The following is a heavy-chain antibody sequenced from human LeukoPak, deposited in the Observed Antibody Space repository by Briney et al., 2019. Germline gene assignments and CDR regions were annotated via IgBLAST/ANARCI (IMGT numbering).Heavy chain of an antibody. CDR1: GGSISSGSYC. CDR2: INYRGST. Sequence: PSETQSLTCTVSGGSISSGSYCWIWIRQPPGMGLEWIGSINYRGSTYYNPSLKSRVTISVDTSKNQFSLKLSSVTAADTALYYCARQIAVAGEWAFDIWGQGTMVTVSS. V-gene: IGHV4-39*01. D-gene: IGHD6-19*01. J-gene: IGHJ3*02. CDR3: ARQIAVAGEWAFDI.